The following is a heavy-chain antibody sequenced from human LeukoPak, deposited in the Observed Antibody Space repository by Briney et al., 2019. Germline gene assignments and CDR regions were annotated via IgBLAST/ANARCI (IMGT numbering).Heavy chain of an antibody. V-gene: IGHV3-21*04. CDR3: ADGYSYGYPFDY. J-gene: IGHJ4*02. D-gene: IGHD5-18*01. CDR1: GFTFSSYS. Sequence: GGSLRLSCAASGFTFSSYSMNWVRQAPGKGLEWVSSISSSSSYIYYADSVKGRFTISRDNAKNSLYLQMNSLRAEDTAVYYCADGYSYGYPFDYWGQGTLVTVSS. CDR2: ISSSSSYI.